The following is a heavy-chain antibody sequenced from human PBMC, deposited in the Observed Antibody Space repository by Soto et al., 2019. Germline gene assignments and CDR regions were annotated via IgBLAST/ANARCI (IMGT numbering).Heavy chain of an antibody. J-gene: IGHJ4*02. CDR3: AKDLESHGSWSYHDY. CDR1: GFTFSSYA. V-gene: IGHV3-23*01. D-gene: IGHD3-10*01. CDR2: ISGSGGST. Sequence: EVQLLESGGGLVQPGGSLRLSCAASGFTFSSYAMSWVRQAPGKGLEWVSAISGSGGSTYYADSVKGRFTISRDNSKNPQYLQMNSLRAEDTAVYYCAKDLESHGSWSYHDYWGQGTLVTVSS.